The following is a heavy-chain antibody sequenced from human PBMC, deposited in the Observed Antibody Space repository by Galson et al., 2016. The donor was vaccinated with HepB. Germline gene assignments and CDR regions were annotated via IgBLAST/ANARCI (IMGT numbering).Heavy chain of an antibody. J-gene: IGHJ3*02. Sequence: QSGAEVKKPGESLKIACKGSGSNLTTYWIAWVRQMPGKGLEWMGIIYPGDSDSRYSPSFQGQVTISADRSLNIACLQWSSLTASDTAMYFCARQRDTTGSYDAFDMWGQGTMVTVSS. CDR1: GSNLTTYW. CDR2: IYPGDSDS. CDR3: ARQRDTTGSYDAFDM. D-gene: IGHD1-14*01. V-gene: IGHV5-51*01.